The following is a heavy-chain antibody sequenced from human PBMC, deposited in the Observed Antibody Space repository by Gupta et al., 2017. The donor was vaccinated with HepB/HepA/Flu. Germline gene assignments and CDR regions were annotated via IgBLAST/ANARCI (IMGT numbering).Heavy chain of an antibody. CDR1: GGTFSTSN. D-gene: IGHD4-23*01. V-gene: IGHV1-69*01. Sequence: QVQLVQSGAEVKKPGSSVKVSCKASGGTFSTSNVNWVRQPPGQGLEWMGGIIPIFGTADYAPKFQGRVTMTADESTSTAYMELSSLRSDDTAMYYCATGGEYGGNSDYFDYWGQGTLVAVSS. CDR2: IIPIFGTA. CDR3: ATGGEYGGNSDYFDY. J-gene: IGHJ4*02.